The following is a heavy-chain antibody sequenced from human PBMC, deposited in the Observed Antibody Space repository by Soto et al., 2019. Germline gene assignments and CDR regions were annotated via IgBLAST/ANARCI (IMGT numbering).Heavy chain of an antibody. D-gene: IGHD1-1*01. CDR2: IVNHGGTK. V-gene: IGHV3-33*08. J-gene: IGHJ4*02. CDR3: ARDDEYDDNGLDY. CDR1: GFTVSSNY. Sequence: GGSLRLSCAASGFTVSSNYMSWVRRAPGKGLEWVAVIVNHGGTKDYADSVRGRFTISRDNSRNTLFLEMSSLRVEDTAIYYCARDDEYDDNGLDYWGQGTLVTVSS.